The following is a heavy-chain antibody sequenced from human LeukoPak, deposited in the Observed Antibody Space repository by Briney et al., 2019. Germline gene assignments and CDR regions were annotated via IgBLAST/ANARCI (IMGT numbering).Heavy chain of an antibody. J-gene: IGHJ4*02. D-gene: IGHD1-14*01. V-gene: IGHV3-15*01. Sequence: GGSLRLSCAPSGFTFRNAWMSWVRQAPGKGLEWVARIKAGGTTDYAAPVKGRFTISRDDSMNTLYLQMDSLKTGDTAVYYCATDVPSPLAQIDYWGQGTPVTVSS. CDR3: ATDVPSPLAQIDY. CDR2: IKAGGTT. CDR1: GFTFRNAW.